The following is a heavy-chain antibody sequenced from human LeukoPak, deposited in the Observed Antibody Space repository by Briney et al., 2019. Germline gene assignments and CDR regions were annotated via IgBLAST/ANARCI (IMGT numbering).Heavy chain of an antibody. J-gene: IGHJ6*03. V-gene: IGHV4-39*07. CDR3: ARLSRNWNAASSYYYYYMDV. D-gene: IGHD1-1*01. CDR2: IYYSGST. Sequence: SETLSLTCTVSGGSISSSSYYWGWIRQPPGKGLEWIGSIYYSGSTYYNPSLKSRVTISVDTSKNQFSLKLSSVTAADTAVYYCARLSRNWNAASSYYYYYMDVWGKGTTVTVSS. CDR1: GGSISSSSYY.